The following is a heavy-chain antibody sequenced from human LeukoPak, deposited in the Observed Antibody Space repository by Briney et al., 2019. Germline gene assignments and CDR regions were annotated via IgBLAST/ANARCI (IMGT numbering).Heavy chain of an antibody. V-gene: IGHV3-21*01. Sequence: GGSLRLSCTASGFTFGDYAMTWVRQAPGKGLEWVSSISSSSSYIHYADSVKGRFTISRDNAENSLFLQMNSLRAEDTAVYYCAGINDYGDPTGAFDIWGQGTMVTASS. CDR3: AGINDYGDPTGAFDI. D-gene: IGHD4-17*01. J-gene: IGHJ3*02. CDR1: GFTFGDYA. CDR2: ISSSSSYI.